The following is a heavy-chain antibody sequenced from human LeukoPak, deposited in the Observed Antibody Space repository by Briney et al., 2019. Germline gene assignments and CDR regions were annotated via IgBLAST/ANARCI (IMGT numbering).Heavy chain of an antibody. Sequence: GGTLRLSCAASGFTFSSYGMSWVRQAPGKGLEWVSAISGSGGSTYYADSVKGRFTISRDNSQNTVSLQLNNLRIEDTALYYCAKTSLSDPSGHYYYMDVWGKGTTVTVSS. CDR3: AKTSLSDPSGHYYYMDV. D-gene: IGHD3-3*01. V-gene: IGHV3-23*01. CDR2: ISGSGGST. CDR1: GFTFSSYG. J-gene: IGHJ6*03.